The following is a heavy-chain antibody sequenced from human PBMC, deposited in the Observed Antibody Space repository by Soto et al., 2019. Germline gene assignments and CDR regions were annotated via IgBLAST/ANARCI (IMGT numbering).Heavy chain of an antibody. CDR1: EFTFSGRS. V-gene: IGHV3-74*01. CDR3: ARGRSGQDV. CDR2: IDKVGTDS. Sequence: EVQLVESGGGLVQPGGSLRLSCAASEFTFSGRSVHWVRQAPGQGLVWVSGIDKVGTDSTYADSVKGRFTSSRDNAKNPVYLQMNSLRVEDTAVYYCARGRSGQDVWGKGTRVTVSS. J-gene: IGHJ6*03.